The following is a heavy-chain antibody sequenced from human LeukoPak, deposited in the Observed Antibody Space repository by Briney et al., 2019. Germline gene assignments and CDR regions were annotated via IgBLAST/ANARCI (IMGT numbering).Heavy chain of an antibody. Sequence: SDTLSLTCTVSDDSISVNSYYWGWIRQPPGKGLEWLASGYYAGAAYYNPSLRSRVTISVDTSKKQFSLRLSSVTAADTAVYYCVRLGKYSSSSPPDSWGQGTLVTVSS. CDR3: VRLGKYSSSSPPDS. CDR1: DDSISVNSYY. J-gene: IGHJ4*02. D-gene: IGHD6-6*01. V-gene: IGHV4-39*01. CDR2: GYYAGAA.